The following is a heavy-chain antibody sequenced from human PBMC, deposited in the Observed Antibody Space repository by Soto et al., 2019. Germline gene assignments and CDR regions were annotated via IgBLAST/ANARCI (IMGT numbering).Heavy chain of an antibody. Sequence: GGSLRLSCAASGFTFSSYAMHWVRQAPGKGLEWVAVISCDGGNKYYADSVKGRFTISRDNSKNTLYLQMNSLRAEDTAVYYCARVGVTEPFDYWGQGTLVTVSS. J-gene: IGHJ4*02. CDR2: ISCDGGNK. CDR1: GFTFSSYA. CDR3: ARVGVTEPFDY. V-gene: IGHV3-30-3*01. D-gene: IGHD2-21*02.